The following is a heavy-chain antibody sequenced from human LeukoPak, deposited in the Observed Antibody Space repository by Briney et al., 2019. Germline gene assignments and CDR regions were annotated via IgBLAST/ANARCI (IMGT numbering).Heavy chain of an antibody. J-gene: IGHJ4*02. D-gene: IGHD1-26*01. Sequence: GGSLRLSCAASGFTFSSHAMTWVRQAPGKGLGWVSSISGSGDSTYYADSVKGRFTISRDNSKNTLYLQMNSPRAEDTAVYYCAREIAVGAITNYYWGQGTLVTVSS. CDR3: AREIAVGAITNYY. CDR1: GFTFSSHA. CDR2: ISGSGDST. V-gene: IGHV3-23*01.